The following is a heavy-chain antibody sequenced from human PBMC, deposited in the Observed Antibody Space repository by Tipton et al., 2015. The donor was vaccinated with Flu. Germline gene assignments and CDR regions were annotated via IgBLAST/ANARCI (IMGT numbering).Heavy chain of an antibody. D-gene: IGHD3-3*01. Sequence: QVQLVQSGAEVKKPGASVKVSCKASGYTFTSYGISWVRQAPGQGLEWMGWISAYNGNTNYAQKLQGRVTMTTDTSTSTAYMELRSLRSDDTAVYYCARDNPTYDFWSGLLYYFDYWGQGTLVTVSS. J-gene: IGHJ4*02. CDR1: GYTFTSYG. V-gene: IGHV1-18*01. CDR2: ISAYNGNT. CDR3: ARDNPTYDFWSGLLYYFDY.